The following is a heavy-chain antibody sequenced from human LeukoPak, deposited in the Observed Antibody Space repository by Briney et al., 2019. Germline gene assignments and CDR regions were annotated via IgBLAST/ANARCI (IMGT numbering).Heavy chain of an antibody. CDR1: GGSIGSRY. CDR2: IYYSGST. Sequence: SETLSLTCTVSGGSIGSRYWSWIRQPPGKGLEWIGYIYYSGSTNYNPSLKSRVTISVDTSKNQFSLKLSSVTAADTAVYYCARDYYDSSGARNWFDPWGQGTLVTVSS. D-gene: IGHD3-22*01. J-gene: IGHJ5*02. CDR3: ARDYYDSSGARNWFDP. V-gene: IGHV4-59*11.